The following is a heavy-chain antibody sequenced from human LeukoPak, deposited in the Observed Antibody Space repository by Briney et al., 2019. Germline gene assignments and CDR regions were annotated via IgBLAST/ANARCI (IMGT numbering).Heavy chain of an antibody. CDR1: GFTFDDYG. J-gene: IGHJ5*02. V-gene: IGHV3-20*01. D-gene: IGHD3-3*01. CDR3: ARVSTYYDCWSGYGRLNWFDP. Sequence: GESLRLSCAASGFTFDDYGMSWVRQAPGKGLEWVSGINWNGGSTGYADSVKGRFTISRDNAKNSLYLQMNSLRAEDTALYHCARVSTYYDCWSGYGRLNWFDPWGQGTLVTVSS. CDR2: INWNGGST.